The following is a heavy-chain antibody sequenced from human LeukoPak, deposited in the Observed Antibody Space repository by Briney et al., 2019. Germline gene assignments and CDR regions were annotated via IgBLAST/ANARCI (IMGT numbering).Heavy chain of an antibody. Sequence: SQTLSLTCTVSGGSISSGGYYRSWIRQHPGKGLESMGYIYYSGRTYYNPSLESRVIISLDTSKNQFSLKLSSVTAADTAVYYCARRSSSSGYFDYWGQGTLVTVSS. J-gene: IGHJ4*02. CDR3: ARRSSSSGYFDY. D-gene: IGHD6-6*01. V-gene: IGHV4-31*03. CDR1: GGSISSGGYY. CDR2: IYYSGRT.